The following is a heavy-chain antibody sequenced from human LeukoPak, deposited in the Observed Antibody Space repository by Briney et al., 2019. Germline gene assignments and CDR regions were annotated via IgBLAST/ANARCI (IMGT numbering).Heavy chain of an antibody. V-gene: IGHV3-13*04. CDR3: ARANSGGFYDL. J-gene: IGHJ2*01. CDR1: GFTFRSHD. CDR2: ISTAGDT. D-gene: IGHD6-19*01. Sequence: PGGSLRLSCVASGFTFRSHDMDWVRQATGKILEWVSAISTAGDTYYPGSVKGRFTISRENAKNSLYLQMNSLRAGDTAVYYCARANSGGFYDLWGRGILVTVSS.